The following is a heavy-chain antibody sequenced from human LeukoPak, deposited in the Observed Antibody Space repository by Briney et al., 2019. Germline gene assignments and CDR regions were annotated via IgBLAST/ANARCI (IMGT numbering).Heavy chain of an antibody. J-gene: IGHJ5*02. CDR3: AKDSVILPPASDWFDP. Sequence: GGSLRLSCAASGFTFSSYAMTWVRQAPGKGLEWVSAISGSDGSTYYADSVKGRFTISRDNSKNTLYLQMNSLRAEDTAVYYCAKDSVILPPASDWFDPWGQGTLVTVSS. CDR1: GFTFSSYA. D-gene: IGHD2-2*01. CDR2: ISGSDGST. V-gene: IGHV3-23*01.